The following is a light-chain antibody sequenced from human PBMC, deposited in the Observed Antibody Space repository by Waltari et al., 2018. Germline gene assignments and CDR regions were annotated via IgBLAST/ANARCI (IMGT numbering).Light chain of an antibody. Sequence: QSVLTQPPSVSAAPGQKVTISCSGSSSNIGTSYVSWYQQLPGTAPKLLVYEKHKRPSGIPDRFSGSKSGTSATLGITGLQTGDEADYYCGTWDSSLNGGVFGGGTKLTVL. CDR2: EKH. CDR1: SSNIGTSY. J-gene: IGLJ2*01. CDR3: GTWDSSLNGGV. V-gene: IGLV1-51*02.